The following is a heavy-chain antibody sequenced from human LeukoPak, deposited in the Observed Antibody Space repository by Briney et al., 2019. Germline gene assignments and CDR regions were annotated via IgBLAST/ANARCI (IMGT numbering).Heavy chain of an antibody. Sequence: SETLSLTCAVSGGSISSGGYSWSWIRQPPGKGLEWIGYIYHSGSTYYNPSLKSRVTISVDTSKNQFSLKLSSVTAADTAVYYCARVALSGFDYWGQGTLVTISS. CDR2: IYHSGST. V-gene: IGHV4-30-2*01. J-gene: IGHJ4*02. CDR1: GGSISSGGYS. D-gene: IGHD1-26*01. CDR3: ARVALSGFDY.